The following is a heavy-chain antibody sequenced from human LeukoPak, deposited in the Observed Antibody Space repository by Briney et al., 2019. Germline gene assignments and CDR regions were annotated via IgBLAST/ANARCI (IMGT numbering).Heavy chain of an antibody. V-gene: IGHV7-4-1*02. CDR1: GYSFRSYA. CDR2: INTNTGNP. D-gene: IGHD1-26*01. CDR3: ARGASGSYYY. Sequence: ASVKVSCKASGYSFRSYAMNWVRQAPGQGLEWMGWINTNTGNPTYAQGFTGRFVFTLDTSVSTAYLQISSLKAEDTAVYYCARGASGSYYYWGQGTLVTVSS. J-gene: IGHJ4*02.